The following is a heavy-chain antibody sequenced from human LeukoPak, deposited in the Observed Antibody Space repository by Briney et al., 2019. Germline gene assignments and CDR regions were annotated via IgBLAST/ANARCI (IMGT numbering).Heavy chain of an antibody. CDR1: GDSVSSNSAA. V-gene: IGHV6-1*01. CDR2: TYYRSKWYN. Sequence: SQTLSLTCAISGDSVSSNSAAWNWIRQSPSRGLEWLGRTYYRSKWYNDYAVSVKSRITINPDTSKNQFSLQLNSVTPEDTAVYYCARGPYYYDSSGTDIWFDYWGQGTLVTVSS. D-gene: IGHD3-22*01. CDR3: ARGPYYYDSSGTDIWFDY. J-gene: IGHJ4*02.